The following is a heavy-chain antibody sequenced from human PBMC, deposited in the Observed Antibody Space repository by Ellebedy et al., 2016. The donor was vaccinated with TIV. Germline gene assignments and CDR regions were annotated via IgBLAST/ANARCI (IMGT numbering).Heavy chain of an antibody. Sequence: SETLSLXXTVSGGSINSGSSYWSWIRQPAGKGLEWIGRIDISGSTNFNPSLKSRVTMSIETSRNQFSLNLSSVTAADTAVYFCARGGEDFDYWGPGTLVTVSS. CDR1: GGSINSGSSY. CDR3: ARGGEDFDY. J-gene: IGHJ4*02. D-gene: IGHD3-10*01. CDR2: IDISGST. V-gene: IGHV4-61*02.